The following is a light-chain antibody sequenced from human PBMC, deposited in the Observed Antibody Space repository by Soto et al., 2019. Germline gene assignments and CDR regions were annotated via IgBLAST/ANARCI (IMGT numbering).Light chain of an antibody. V-gene: IGKV1-5*01. Sequence: DIQMTQSHSTLSASVGDRVTITCRASQSISSWLAWYQQKPGKAPKLLIYDASSLESGVPSRFSGSGSGTEFTLTISSLQPDDFATYYCQQYINSWTFGQGTKVDIK. CDR3: QQYINSWT. CDR1: QSISSW. J-gene: IGKJ1*01. CDR2: DAS.